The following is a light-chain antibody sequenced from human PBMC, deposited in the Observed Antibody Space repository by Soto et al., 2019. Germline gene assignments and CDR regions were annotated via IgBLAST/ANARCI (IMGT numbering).Light chain of an antibody. CDR3: QQYGALPVT. CDR1: QSVRGNS. V-gene: IGKV3-20*01. Sequence: EVVLTQSPGTLSLSPGEGATLSCRASQSVRGNSLAWYQQKPGQAPRLLIYSVSSRATVIPDRYSGSRSGTDFTLTISTLETEVLTVYYCQQYGALPVTFGPEITVDIK. CDR2: SVS. J-gene: IGKJ3*01.